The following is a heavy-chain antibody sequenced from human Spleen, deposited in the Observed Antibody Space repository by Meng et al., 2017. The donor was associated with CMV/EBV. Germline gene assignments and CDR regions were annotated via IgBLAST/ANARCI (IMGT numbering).Heavy chain of an antibody. CDR1: GYTITTYG. J-gene: IGHJ4*02. CDR3: ATSPNSGGYYRV. D-gene: IGHD3-22*01. CDR2: INSYNGNT. Sequence: CKASGYTITTYGFSWVRQAHGKGLEWRGWINSYNGNTNYAHRLRGRLTLTRDTSTSTAYMELRSLTSDDTALYFCATSPNSGGYYRVWGQGTLVTVSS. V-gene: IGHV1-18*01.